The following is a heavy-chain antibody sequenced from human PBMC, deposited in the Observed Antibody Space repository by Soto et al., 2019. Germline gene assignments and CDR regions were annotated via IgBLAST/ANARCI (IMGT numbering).Heavy chain of an antibody. V-gene: IGHV1-69*02. Sequence: QVQLGQSGAEVKKPGSSVKVSCKASGGTFSSYSISWVRQAPGQGLEWMGRIIPILGIANYAQKLQGRVTITADKSTSTAYMELSSLRSEDTAVYYCARGAAGIAVAGPSYYFDYWGQGTLVTVSS. D-gene: IGHD6-19*01. J-gene: IGHJ4*02. CDR3: ARGAAGIAVAGPSYYFDY. CDR1: GGTFSSYS. CDR2: IIPILGIA.